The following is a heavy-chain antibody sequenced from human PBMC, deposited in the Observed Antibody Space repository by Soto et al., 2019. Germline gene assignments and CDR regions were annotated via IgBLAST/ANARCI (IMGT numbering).Heavy chain of an antibody. CDR1: GGSISSGGYY. CDR3: ARADCSGGSCYYGNFQH. CDR2: IYYSGST. J-gene: IGHJ1*01. V-gene: IGHV4-31*03. Sequence: SETLSLTCTVSGGSISSGGYYWSWIRKHPGKGLEWIGYIYYSGSTYYNPSLKSRVTISVDTSKNQFSLKLSSVTAADTAVYYCARADCSGGSCYYGNFQHWGQGTLVTVSS. D-gene: IGHD2-15*01.